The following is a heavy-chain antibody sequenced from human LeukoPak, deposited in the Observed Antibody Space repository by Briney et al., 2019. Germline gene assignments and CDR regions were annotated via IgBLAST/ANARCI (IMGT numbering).Heavy chain of an antibody. V-gene: IGHV4-4*07. CDR1: GVSVNNYH. Sequence: PSDTLSLTCTVSGVSVNNYHWSWIRHPAGKALEWIARFYTGGSTTYNPSLNGRATMSVDTSMNHFSLKLTSVTAADTAIYYCATVEVGTVDVFDIWGQGTMVTVSS. J-gene: IGHJ3*02. D-gene: IGHD1-26*01. CDR2: FYTGGST. CDR3: ATVEVGTVDVFDI.